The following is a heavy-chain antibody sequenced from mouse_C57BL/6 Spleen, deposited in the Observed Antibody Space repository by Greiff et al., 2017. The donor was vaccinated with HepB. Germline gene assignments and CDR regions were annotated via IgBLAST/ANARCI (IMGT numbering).Heavy chain of an antibody. CDR1: GFTFSDYG. V-gene: IGHV5-17*01. CDR3: ARESQLRLRDAMDY. D-gene: IGHD3-2*02. J-gene: IGHJ4*01. CDR2: ISSGSSTI. Sequence: EVKLVESGGGLVKPGGSLKLSCAASGFTFSDYGMHWVRQAPEKGLEWVAYISSGSSTIYYADTVKGRFTISRDNAKNTLFLQMTSLRSEDTAMYYYARESQLRLRDAMDYWGKGTSVTVSS.